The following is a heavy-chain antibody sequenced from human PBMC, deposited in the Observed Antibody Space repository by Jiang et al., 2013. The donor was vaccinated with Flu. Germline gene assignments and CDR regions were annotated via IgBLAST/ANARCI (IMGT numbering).Heavy chain of an antibody. J-gene: IGHJ4*02. V-gene: IGHV3-30-3*01. CDR3: ARPTYFXESSGHTFDF. CDR2: ISNDGSSD. Sequence: VQLVESGGGVVQPGGSLRLSCAASGFTFNTYSLHWVRQAPGKGLEWVAVISNDGSSDYYAESVKGRFTISRDNSKNILYLALDNLKVEDTAVYYCARPTYFXESSGHTFDFWGQGTLVTV. CDR1: GFTFNTYS. D-gene: IGHD3-22*01.